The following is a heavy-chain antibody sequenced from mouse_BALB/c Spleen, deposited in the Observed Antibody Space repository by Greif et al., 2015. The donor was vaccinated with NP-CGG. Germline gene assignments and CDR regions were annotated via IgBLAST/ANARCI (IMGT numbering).Heavy chain of an antibody. V-gene: IGHV14-3*02. D-gene: IGHD1-2*01. J-gene: IGHJ3*01. CDR2: IDPANGNT. Sequence: VQLQQSGAELVQPGASVKLSCTASGFNIKDTYMHWVKQRPEQGLEWIGRIDPANGNTKSDPKFQGKSPLTAHTSSNKAYLQLSSLTAEDTAVSYCVIDMTTAYGGQGTLVTVSA. CDR1: GFNIKDTY. CDR3: VIDMTTAY.